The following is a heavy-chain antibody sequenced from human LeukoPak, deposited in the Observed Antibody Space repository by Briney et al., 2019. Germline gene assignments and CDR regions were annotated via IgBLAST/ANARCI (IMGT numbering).Heavy chain of an antibody. J-gene: IGHJ4*02. CDR3: ARHITQAPAFDY. V-gene: IGHV4-39*01. CDR2: MFYSGST. D-gene: IGHD3-10*01. Sequence: PSGTLSLTCTVSGGSISSTSYYWGWVRQPPGKGLEWIGSMFYSGSTYYNPSLKSRVTISVDMSKKQFSLKLTSVTAGDTAVYYCARHITQAPAFDYWGQGTLVTVSS. CDR1: GGSISSTSYY.